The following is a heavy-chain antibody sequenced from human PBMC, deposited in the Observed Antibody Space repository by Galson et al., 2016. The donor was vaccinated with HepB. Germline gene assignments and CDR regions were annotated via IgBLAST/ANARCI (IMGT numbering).Heavy chain of an antibody. J-gene: IGHJ4*02. V-gene: IGHV3-74*01. Sequence: LRLSCAASGFTFSSYWMHWVRQAPGKGLVWVSRSKGDGSSTTYADSVKGRFTISRDNAKNTLYLQMNSLRAEDTAVYYCARVGCSTTSCYRHSPYYFDYWGQGTLVTVSS. CDR3: ARVGCSTTSCYRHSPYYFDY. D-gene: IGHD2-2*01. CDR1: GFTFSSYW. CDR2: SKGDGSST.